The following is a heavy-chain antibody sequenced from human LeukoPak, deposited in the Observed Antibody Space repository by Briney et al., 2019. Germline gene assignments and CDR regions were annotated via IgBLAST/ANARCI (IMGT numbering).Heavy chain of an antibody. J-gene: IGHJ6*02. CDR2: ISGSGGST. V-gene: IGHV3-23*01. CDR3: ARDYCSSTSCYTGYYYYYYGMDV. Sequence: GGSLRLSCAASGFTFSSYAMSWVRQAPGKGLEWVSAISGSGGSTYYADSVKGRFTISRDNSKNTLYLQMNSLRAEDTAVYYCARDYCSSTSCYTGYYYYYYGMDVWGQGTTVTVSS. D-gene: IGHD2-2*02. CDR1: GFTFSSYA.